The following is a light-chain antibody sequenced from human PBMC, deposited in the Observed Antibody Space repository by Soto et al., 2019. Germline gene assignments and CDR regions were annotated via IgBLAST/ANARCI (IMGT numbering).Light chain of an antibody. V-gene: IGLV2-14*01. CDR2: GVT. J-gene: IGLJ1*01. CDR1: SRAGGAYYS. Sequence: QSVLTPPASVSGSPGQSITISCTGTSRAGGAYYSVSWYQHHPGKAPKLIIYGVTNRPSGVSNGFSGSKSGNTASLTISGLQAEDEADYHCSSYTSGSSHYVFGTGTKLTVL. CDR3: SSYTSGSSHYV.